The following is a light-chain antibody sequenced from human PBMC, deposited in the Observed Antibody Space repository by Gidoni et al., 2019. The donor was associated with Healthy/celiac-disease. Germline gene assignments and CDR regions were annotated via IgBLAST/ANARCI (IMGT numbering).Light chain of an antibody. Sequence: IQMTQSPSSLSASVGDRVTITCRASQSISSYLNWYQQKPGKASKLLIYAASSLQSGVPSRFSGSGSGTDFTLTISSLQPEDFATYYCQQSYSTPRRFGQGTKVEIK. V-gene: IGKV1-39*01. CDR2: AAS. CDR3: QQSYSTPRR. CDR1: QSISSY. J-gene: IGKJ1*01.